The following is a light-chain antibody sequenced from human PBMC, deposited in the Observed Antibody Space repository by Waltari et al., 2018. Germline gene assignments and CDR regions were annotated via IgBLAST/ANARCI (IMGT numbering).Light chain of an antibody. CDR1: SSDVGGYNY. V-gene: IGLV2-23*02. CDR3: CSYAGSSTFEV. CDR2: DVS. Sequence: QSALTQPASVSGSPGQSITISCTGTSSDVGGYNYVSWYQQHPGKAPKLMIYDVSKRPSGVSNRFSGSKSGNTASLTISGLQAEDEADYYCCSYAGSSTFEVFGTGTKV. J-gene: IGLJ1*01.